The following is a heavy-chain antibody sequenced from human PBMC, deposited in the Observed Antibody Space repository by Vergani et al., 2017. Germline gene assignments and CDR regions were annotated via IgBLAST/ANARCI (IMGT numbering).Heavy chain of an antibody. CDR3: ARDLMGDSTIDAFDI. V-gene: IGHV3-7*01. Sequence: EVQLLESGGGLVQPGGSLRLSCAASGFTFSSYWMSWVRQAPGKGLEWVANIKQDGSEKYYVDSVKGRFTISRDNAKNSLYLQMNSLRAEDTAVYYCARDLMGDSTIDAFDIGGQGTMVTVSS. D-gene: IGHD1-26*01. J-gene: IGHJ3*02. CDR1: GFTFSSYW. CDR2: IKQDGSEK.